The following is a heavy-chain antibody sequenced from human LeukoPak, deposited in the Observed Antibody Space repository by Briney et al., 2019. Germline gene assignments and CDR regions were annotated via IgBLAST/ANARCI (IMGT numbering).Heavy chain of an antibody. CDR3: ARETYYDFWSGYGDYYYYMDV. Sequence: ASVTVSFTASGYTFTSYGISWVRQAPGQGLEWMGWISAYNGNTNYAQKLQGRVTMTTDTSTSTAYMELRSLRSDDTAVYYCARETYYDFWSGYGDYYYYMDVWGKGTTVTVSS. D-gene: IGHD3-3*01. CDR1: GYTFTSYG. CDR2: ISAYNGNT. J-gene: IGHJ6*03. V-gene: IGHV1-18*01.